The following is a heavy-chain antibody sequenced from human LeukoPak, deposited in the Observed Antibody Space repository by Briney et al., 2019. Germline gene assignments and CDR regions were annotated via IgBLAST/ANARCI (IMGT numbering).Heavy chain of an antibody. CDR2: IYHSGST. D-gene: IGHD3-10*01. CDR3: ARVKGSGSYYHYYFDY. Sequence: PSETLSLTCAVSGGSISSGGYSWSWIRQPPVKGLEWIGYIYHSGSTYYNPSLKSRVTISVDRSKNQFSLKLSSVTAADTAVYYGARVKGSGSYYHYYFDYWGQGTLVTVSS. J-gene: IGHJ4*02. V-gene: IGHV4-30-2*01. CDR1: GGSISSGGYS.